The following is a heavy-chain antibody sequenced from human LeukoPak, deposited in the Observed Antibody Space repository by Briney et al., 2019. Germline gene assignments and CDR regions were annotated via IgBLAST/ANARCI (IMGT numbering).Heavy chain of an antibody. CDR1: GFTFSSYA. CDR3: ATTRRGFQDPTFDY. V-gene: IGHV3-64*01. D-gene: IGHD4-17*01. Sequence: GGSLRLSCAASGFTFSSYAMHWVRQAPGKGLEYVSAISSNGGSTYYANSVKGRFTISRDNSKNTLYLQMGSLRAEDMAVYYCATTRRGFQDPTFDYWGQGTLVTVSS. J-gene: IGHJ4*02. CDR2: ISSNGGST.